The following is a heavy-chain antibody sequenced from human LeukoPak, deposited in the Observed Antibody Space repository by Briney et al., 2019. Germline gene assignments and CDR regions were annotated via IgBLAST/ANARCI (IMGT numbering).Heavy chain of an antibody. D-gene: IGHD1-20*01. V-gene: IGHV1-69*05. CDR1: GGTFSSYA. J-gene: IGHJ3*02. Sequence: SVKVSCKASGGTFSSYAISWVRQAPGQGLEWMGRIIPIFGTANYAQKFQGRVTITTDESTSTAYMELSSLRSEDTAVYYCTRDPLTGTSAFDIWGQGTMVTVSS. CDR2: IIPIFGTA. CDR3: TRDPLTGTSAFDI.